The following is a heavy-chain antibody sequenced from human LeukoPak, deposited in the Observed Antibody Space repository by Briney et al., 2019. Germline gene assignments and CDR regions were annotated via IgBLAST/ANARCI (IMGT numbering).Heavy chain of an antibody. CDR3: AQGGHDFNPFYC. Sequence: GGSLRLSCVDSGFTFNTYAMGWVRQSPGRGLDWVSSIKGGGGDPFYADSVKGRFTISRDNSKNTLFLQLNSLRAEDSAVYYCAQGGHDFNPFYCWGQGTLVTVSS. J-gene: IGHJ4*02. CDR1: GFTFNTYA. CDR2: IKGGGGDP. V-gene: IGHV3-23*01. D-gene: IGHD2-21*02.